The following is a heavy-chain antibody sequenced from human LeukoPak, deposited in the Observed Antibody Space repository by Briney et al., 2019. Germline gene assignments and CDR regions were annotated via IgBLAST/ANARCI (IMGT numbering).Heavy chain of an antibody. CDR1: GGTFSSYA. Sequence: ASVTVSCKASGGTFSSYAISWVRQATGQGLAWMGWMNPNSGNTGYAQKFQGRVTMTRTTSISTAYMELSSLRSEDTAVYYCAREMGIAAAAGLTLDYWGQGTLVTVSS. J-gene: IGHJ4*02. CDR2: MNPNSGNT. D-gene: IGHD6-13*01. V-gene: IGHV1-8*02. CDR3: AREMGIAAAAGLTLDY.